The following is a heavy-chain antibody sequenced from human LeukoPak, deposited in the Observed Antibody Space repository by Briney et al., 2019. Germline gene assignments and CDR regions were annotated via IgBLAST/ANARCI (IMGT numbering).Heavy chain of an antibody. CDR3: ARGGPAYYGILTGYYPYGMDV. CDR2: ISSSGSTI. Sequence: GGSLRLSCAASGFTFSSYEMNWVRQAPGKGLEWVSYISSSGSTIYYADSVKGRFTISRDNAKNSLYLQMNSLRAEDTAVYYCARGGPAYYGILTGYYPYGMDVRGKGTTVTVSS. CDR1: GFTFSSYE. D-gene: IGHD3-9*01. J-gene: IGHJ6*04. V-gene: IGHV3-48*03.